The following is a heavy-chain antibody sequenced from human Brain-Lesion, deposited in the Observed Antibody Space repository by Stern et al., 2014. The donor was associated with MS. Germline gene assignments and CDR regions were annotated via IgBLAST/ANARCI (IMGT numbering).Heavy chain of an antibody. CDR2: VNNDGRRT. V-gene: IGHV3-74*01. CDR3: ARGERWFDS. J-gene: IGHJ5*01. CDR1: GFTFSDYS. Sequence: VQLVESGGGFVQPGGSLRLSCAASGFTFSDYSMHWVRQVPGRGLVWVSRVNNDGRRTSYADSVKGRFTISRDNAKNTLDLQMNSLRVEDTAIYYCARGERWFDSWGQGTLVTVSS.